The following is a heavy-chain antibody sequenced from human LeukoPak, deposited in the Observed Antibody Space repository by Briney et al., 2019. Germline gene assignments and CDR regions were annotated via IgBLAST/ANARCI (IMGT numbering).Heavy chain of an antibody. J-gene: IGHJ6*02. CDR1: GYTFTSYD. V-gene: IGHV1-8*01. Sequence: SVKVSCKASGYTFTSYDINWVRQATGQGLEWMGWMNPNSGNTGYAQKLQGRVTMTRNTSISTAYMELSSLRSEDTAVYYCARGYSSGWYKAHYYYYGMDVWGQGTTVTVSS. CDR2: MNPNSGNT. CDR3: ARGYSSGWYKAHYYYYGMDV. D-gene: IGHD6-19*01.